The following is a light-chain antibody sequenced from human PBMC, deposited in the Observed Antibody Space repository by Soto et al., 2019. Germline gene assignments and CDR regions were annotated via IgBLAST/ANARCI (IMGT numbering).Light chain of an antibody. J-gene: IGLJ2*01. CDR2: EVT. Sequence: QSALTQPASVSGSPGQSITICCTGTASDIGGYNYVSWYQQPPGKAPQLMIYEVTNRPSGISNRFSGSKSGNTASLTISGLQTEDEADYYCSAYSSTSTLEIFGGGTKLTVL. V-gene: IGLV2-14*01. CDR1: ASDIGGYNY. CDR3: SAYSSTSTLEI.